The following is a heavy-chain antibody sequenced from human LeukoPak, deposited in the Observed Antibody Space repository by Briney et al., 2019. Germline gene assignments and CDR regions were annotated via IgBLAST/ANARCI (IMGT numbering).Heavy chain of an antibody. CDR1: GGSISSYY. Sequence: PSETLSLTCTVSGGSISSYYWSWIRQPPGKGLEWIGYIYYSGSTNYDPSLKSRVTISVDTSKNQFSLKLSSVTAADTAVYYCACSSANSGYAQFDIWAKGQWSPSLQ. V-gene: IGHV4-59*08. D-gene: IGHD5-12*01. CDR3: ACSSANSGYAQFDI. CDR2: IYYSGST. J-gene: IGHJ3*02.